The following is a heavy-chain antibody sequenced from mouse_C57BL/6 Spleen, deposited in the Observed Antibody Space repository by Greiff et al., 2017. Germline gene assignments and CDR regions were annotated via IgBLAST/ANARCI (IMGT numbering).Heavy chain of an antibody. D-gene: IGHD1-1*01. CDR1: GYSITSCYF. Sequence: EVKLMESGPGLVKPSQSLSLTCSVSGYSITSCYFWYWIRQSPGNILEWLGILSYDGSNNYNPSLNNRISITLDTSNNQFFLKLNSVTIEDTATYYCARTAYYGSSPYYFDYWGQGTTVTVSS. J-gene: IGHJ2*01. CDR3: ARTAYYGSSPYYFDY. V-gene: IGHV3-6*01. CDR2: LSYDGSN.